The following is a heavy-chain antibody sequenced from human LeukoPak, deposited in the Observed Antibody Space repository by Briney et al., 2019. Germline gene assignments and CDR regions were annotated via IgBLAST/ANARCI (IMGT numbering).Heavy chain of an antibody. CDR1: GFTFSSYG. Sequence: QPGGSLRLSCAASGFTFSSYGMHWVRQAPGKGLEWAAVIWYDGSNKYYADSVKGRFTISRDNSKNTLYLQMNSLRAEDTAVYYCARELTRSYGGGGAFDIWGQGTMVTVSS. CDR3: ARELTRSYGGGGAFDI. D-gene: IGHD1-26*01. CDR2: IWYDGSNK. J-gene: IGHJ3*02. V-gene: IGHV3-33*01.